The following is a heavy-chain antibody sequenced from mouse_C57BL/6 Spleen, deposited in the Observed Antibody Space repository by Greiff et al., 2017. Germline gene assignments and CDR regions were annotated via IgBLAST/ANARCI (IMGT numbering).Heavy chain of an antibody. CDR1: GFTFSSYG. CDR2: ISSGGSYT. V-gene: IGHV5-6*01. D-gene: IGHD1-1*01. CDR3: ARQSYYGSSFHWYFDV. J-gene: IGHJ1*03. Sequence: EVNVVESGGDLVKPGGSLKLSCAASGFTFSSYGMSWVRQTPDKRLEWVATISSGGSYTYYPDSVKGRFTISRDNAKNSLYLQMSSLKSEDTAMYYCARQSYYGSSFHWYFDVWGTGTTVTVSS.